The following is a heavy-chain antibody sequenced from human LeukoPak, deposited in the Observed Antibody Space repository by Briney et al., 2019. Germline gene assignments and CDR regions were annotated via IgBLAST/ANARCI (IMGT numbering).Heavy chain of an antibody. J-gene: IGHJ4*02. CDR1: GFTVSSNY. CDR2: IYSGGST. Sequence: GGSLRLSCAASGFTVSSNYMSWVRQAPGKGLEWVSVIYSGGSTYYADSVKGRFTIPRDNSKNTLYLQMNSLRAEDTAVYYCARSWSSGYTDYFDYWGQGTLVTVSS. V-gene: IGHV3-53*01. D-gene: IGHD3-22*01. CDR3: ARSWSSGYTDYFDY.